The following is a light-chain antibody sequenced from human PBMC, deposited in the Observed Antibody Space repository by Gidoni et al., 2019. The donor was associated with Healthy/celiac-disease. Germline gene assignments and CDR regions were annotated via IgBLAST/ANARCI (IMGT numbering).Light chain of an antibody. CDR2: DAS. CDR3: QQRSNWLT. V-gene: IGKV3-11*01. Sequence: EILFTQSPATLSLSPGERATLSCRASQSVSSYLAWYQQKPGQAPRLLIYDASNRATGIPARFSGSGSGTDFTLTISSLEPVDFAVYYCQQRSNWLTFXGXTKVEIK. CDR1: QSVSSY. J-gene: IGKJ4*01.